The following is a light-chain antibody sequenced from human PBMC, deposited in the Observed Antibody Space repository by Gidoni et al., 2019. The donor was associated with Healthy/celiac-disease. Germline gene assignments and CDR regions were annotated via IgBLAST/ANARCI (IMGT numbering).Light chain of an antibody. J-gene: IGKJ1*01. CDR2: DAS. Sequence: DIQMTQSPSTLSASVGDRVTITCRASQSISSWLAWYQQKPGKAPKLLTYDASSLESGVPSRFSGSGSGTEFTLTISLQPDDFATYYCQQYNSYSWTFGQGTKVEIK. V-gene: IGKV1-5*01. CDR1: QSISSW. CDR3: QQYNSYSWT.